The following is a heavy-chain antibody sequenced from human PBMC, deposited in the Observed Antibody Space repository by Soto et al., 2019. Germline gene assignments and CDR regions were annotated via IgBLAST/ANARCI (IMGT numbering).Heavy chain of an antibody. CDR3: ARGLVGEAVAGTENDY. J-gene: IGHJ4*02. D-gene: IGHD6-19*01. CDR1: GYTFTSYD. CDR2: MNPNSGNT. V-gene: IGHV1-8*01. Sequence: QVQLVQSGAEVKKPGASVKVSCKASGYTFTSYDINWVRQATGQGLEWMGWMNPNSGNTGYAQKFQGRVTMTRNTSISKAYMELSSLRSEDTAVYYCARGLVGEAVAGTENDYWGQGTLVTVSS.